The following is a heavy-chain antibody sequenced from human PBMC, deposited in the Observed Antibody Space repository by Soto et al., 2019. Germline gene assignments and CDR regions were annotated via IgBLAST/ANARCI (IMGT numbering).Heavy chain of an antibody. CDR1: GFTFSSYS. Sequence: GGSLRLSCAASGFTFSSYSMNWVRQAPGKGLEWVSYISSSSSTIYYADSVKGRFTISRDNAKNSLYLQMNSLRDEDTAVYYCARDQQEYGSGSYDYWGQGTLVTVSS. D-gene: IGHD3-10*01. J-gene: IGHJ4*02. V-gene: IGHV3-48*02. CDR3: ARDQQEYGSGSYDY. CDR2: ISSSSSTI.